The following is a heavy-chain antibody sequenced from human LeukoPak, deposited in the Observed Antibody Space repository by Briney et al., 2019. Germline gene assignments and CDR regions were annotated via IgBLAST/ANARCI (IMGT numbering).Heavy chain of an antibody. CDR1: GFNLSSYA. Sequence: GGSLRLSCAASGFNLSSYAMSWVRQAPGKALEWVSAISGSGGSTYYADSVKGRFTISRDNSKNTLYLQMNSLRAEDTAVYYCAKYPLLNSGDYREDYFDYWGQGTLVTVSS. D-gene: IGHD4-17*01. J-gene: IGHJ4*02. CDR2: ISGSGGST. CDR3: AKYPLLNSGDYREDYFDY. V-gene: IGHV3-23*01.